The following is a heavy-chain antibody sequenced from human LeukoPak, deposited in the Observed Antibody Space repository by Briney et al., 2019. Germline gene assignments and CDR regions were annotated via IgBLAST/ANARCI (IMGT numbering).Heavy chain of an antibody. V-gene: IGHV4-34*01. Sequence: SETLSLTCAVYGGSFSGYYWTWIRQPPGKGLEWIGEITHSGSTNYNPSLKSRVTISVDTSKNQFSLKLSSVTAADTAVYYCARAGTVSAGHDGFDPWGQGTLVTVSS. J-gene: IGHJ5*02. CDR1: GGSFSGYY. CDR3: ARAGTVSAGHDGFDP. D-gene: IGHD2-2*01. CDR2: ITHSGST.